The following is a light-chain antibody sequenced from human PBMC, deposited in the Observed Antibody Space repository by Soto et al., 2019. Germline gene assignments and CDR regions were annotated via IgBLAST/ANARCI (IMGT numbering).Light chain of an antibody. V-gene: IGLV2-14*01. J-gene: IGLJ2*01. CDR1: SSDVGGYNY. CDR2: DVS. Sequence: QSALTQPASVSGSPGQSITISCTGTSSDVGGYNYVSWYQQHPGKAPKLMIYDVSNRPSGVSNRFSGSKSGNTASLTISGLQAEDETDYYCSSYTTISPHVVFGEGTKLTVL. CDR3: SSYTTISPHVV.